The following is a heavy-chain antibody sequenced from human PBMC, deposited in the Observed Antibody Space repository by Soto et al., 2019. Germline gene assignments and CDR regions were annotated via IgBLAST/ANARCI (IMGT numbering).Heavy chain of an antibody. CDR2: INHSGST. J-gene: IGHJ6*02. V-gene: IGHV4-34*01. CDR1: GGSFNSYY. Sequence: SETLSLTCTVYGGSFNSYYWSWIRQPPGKGLEWIGEINHSGSTNYNPSLKSRVTISVDTSKKQFSLTLSSVTAPDTAVYYCARDLGWNYYHYYGMDVWGQGTTVTVSS. D-gene: IGHD1-1*01. CDR3: ARDLGWNYYHYYGMDV.